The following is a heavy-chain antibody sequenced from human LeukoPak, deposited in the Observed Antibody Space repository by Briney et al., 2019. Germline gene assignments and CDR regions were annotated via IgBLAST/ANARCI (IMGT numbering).Heavy chain of an antibody. CDR1: GYTFTSYG. V-gene: IGHV1-18*01. Sequence: ASVKVSCKASGYTFTSYGISWVRQAPGQGLEWMGWISAYNGNTNYAQKLQGRVTMTTDTSTSTAYMELRSMRSDDTAVYYCAVHPDILTGYPFDYWGQGTLVTVSS. J-gene: IGHJ4*02. D-gene: IGHD3-9*01. CDR2: ISAYNGNT. CDR3: AVHPDILTGYPFDY.